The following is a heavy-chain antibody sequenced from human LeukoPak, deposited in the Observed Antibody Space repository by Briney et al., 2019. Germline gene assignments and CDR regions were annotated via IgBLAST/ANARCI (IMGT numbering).Heavy chain of an antibody. CDR3: ASRYYDYVWGSYRYDY. V-gene: IGHV4-39*01. J-gene: IGHJ4*02. CDR1: GGSISSSSYY. Sequence: PSETLSPTSTVSGGSISSSSYYWGWIRQPPGKGLEWIGSIYYSGRTYYNPSLKSRVTISVDTSKNQFSLKLSSVTAADTAVYYCASRYYDYVWGSYRYDYWGQGTLVTVSS. CDR2: IYYSGRT. D-gene: IGHD3-16*02.